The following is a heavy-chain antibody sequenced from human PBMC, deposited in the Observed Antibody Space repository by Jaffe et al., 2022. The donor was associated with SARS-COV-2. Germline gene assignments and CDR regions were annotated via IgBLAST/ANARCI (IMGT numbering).Heavy chain of an antibody. V-gene: IGHV3-21*01. CDR3: ARGDYGELISYYYYGMDV. J-gene: IGHJ6*02. CDR2: ISSSSSYI. CDR1: GFTFSSYS. D-gene: IGHD4-17*01. Sequence: EVQLVESGGGLVKPGGSLRLSCAASGFTFSSYSMNWVRQAPGKGLEWVSSISSSSSYIYYADSVKGRFTISRDNAKNSLYLQMNSLRAEDTAVYYCARGDYGELISYYYYGMDVWGQGTTVTVSS.